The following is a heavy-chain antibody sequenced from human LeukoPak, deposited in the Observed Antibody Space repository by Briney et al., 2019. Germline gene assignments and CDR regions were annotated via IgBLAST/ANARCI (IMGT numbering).Heavy chain of an antibody. V-gene: IGHV3-21*01. CDR1: GFTFSSYW. CDR2: ISSSSSYI. J-gene: IGHJ6*03. Sequence: GGSLRLSCAASGFTFSSYWMHWVRQAPGKGLEWVSSISSSSSYIYYADSVKGRFTISRDNAKNSLYLQMNSLRAEDTAVYYCARDMSPNYDFWSAFYYMDVWGKGTTVTVSS. D-gene: IGHD3-3*01. CDR3: ARDMSPNYDFWSAFYYMDV.